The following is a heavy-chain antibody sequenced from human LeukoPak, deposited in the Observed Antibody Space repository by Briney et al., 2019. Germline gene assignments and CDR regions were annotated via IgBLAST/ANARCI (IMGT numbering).Heavy chain of an antibody. Sequence: SETLSLTCAVYGGSFSGYYWSWIRQPPGKGLEWIGEINHSGSTNYNPSLKSRVTISVDTSKNQFSLKLSSVTAADTAVYYCARPGGYYYGSEFDYWGQGALVTVSS. J-gene: IGHJ4*02. CDR1: GGSFSGYY. CDR3: ARPGGYYYGSEFDY. CDR2: INHSGST. D-gene: IGHD3-10*01. V-gene: IGHV4-34*01.